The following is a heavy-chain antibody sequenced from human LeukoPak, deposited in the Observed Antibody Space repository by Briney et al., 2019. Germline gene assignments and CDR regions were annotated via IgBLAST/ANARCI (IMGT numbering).Heavy chain of an antibody. CDR1: GGSISSYY. CDR3: ARQGGSGTTGTTFAFDS. J-gene: IGHJ3*02. CDR2: IYYSGST. D-gene: IGHD1-1*01. Sequence: PSETLSLTCTVSGGSISSYYWSWIRQPPGKGLEWIGYIYYSGSTNYNPSLKSRVTIPVDTSKNQFSLKLSSVTAADTAVCYCARQGGSGTTGTTFAFDSWGQGTMVTVSS. V-gene: IGHV4-59*08.